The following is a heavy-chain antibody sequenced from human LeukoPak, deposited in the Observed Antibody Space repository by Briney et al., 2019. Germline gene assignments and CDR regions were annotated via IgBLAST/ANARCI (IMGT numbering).Heavy chain of an antibody. J-gene: IGHJ4*02. CDR2: ISGSGYYS. Sequence: PGGSLRLSCAASEFTFYNYAMSWVRQAPGEGLEWVSVISGSGYYSYYADSVKGRFTVSRDNSKTTLYLQMNSLRADDTAVYYCAKGGPTGSNYFDFWGQGTLVTVSS. CDR3: AKGGPTGSNYFDF. D-gene: IGHD1-26*01. CDR1: EFTFYNYA. V-gene: IGHV3-23*01.